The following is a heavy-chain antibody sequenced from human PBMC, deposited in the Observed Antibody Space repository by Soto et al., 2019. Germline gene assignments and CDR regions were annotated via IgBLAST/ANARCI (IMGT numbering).Heavy chain of an antibody. Sequence: QVQLVESGGGVVQPGRSLRLSCAASGFTFSSYGMHWVRQAPGKGPERVAVIAYDGSNKYYADSVKGRFTISRDNSKNTLYLQMNSLRAEDTAVYYCAKDHQWLETYYYYGMDVWGQGTTVTVSS. CDR3: AKDHQWLETYYYYGMDV. CDR2: IAYDGSNK. D-gene: IGHD6-19*01. J-gene: IGHJ6*02. CDR1: GFTFSSYG. V-gene: IGHV3-30*18.